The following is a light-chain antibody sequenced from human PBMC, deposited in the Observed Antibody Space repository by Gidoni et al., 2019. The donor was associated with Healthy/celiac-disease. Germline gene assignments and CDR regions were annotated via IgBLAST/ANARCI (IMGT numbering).Light chain of an antibody. CDR2: DAS. CDR3: QQYDNRPPIT. J-gene: IGKJ5*01. Sequence: DIQMTQSPSSLSASVGDRVTIPCQASQDISNYLNWYQQKPGKAPKLLIYDASNLETGVPSRFSGSGSGTDFTLTISSLQPEDIATYYCQQYDNRPPITFGQGTRLEIK. V-gene: IGKV1-33*01. CDR1: QDISNY.